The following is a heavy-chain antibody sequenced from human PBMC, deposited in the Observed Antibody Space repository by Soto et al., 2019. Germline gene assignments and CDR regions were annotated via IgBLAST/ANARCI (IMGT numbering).Heavy chain of an antibody. CDR3: ARGVTYHTVTTIHYYYMDV. V-gene: IGHV1-69*02. CDR2: IIPILGIA. CDR1: GGTFSSYT. Sequence: SVKVSCKASGGTFSSYTISWVRQAPGQGLEWMGRIIPILGIANYAQKFQGRVTITADKSTSTAYMELSSLRSEDTAVYYCARGVTYHTVTTIHYYYMDVWGKGTTVTVSS. J-gene: IGHJ6*03. D-gene: IGHD4-17*01.